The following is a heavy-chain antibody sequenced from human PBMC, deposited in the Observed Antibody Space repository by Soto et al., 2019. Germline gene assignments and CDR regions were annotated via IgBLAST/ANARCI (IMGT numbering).Heavy chain of an antibody. CDR3: ARVYGGRVAAFDI. CDR2: IIPIFGTA. Sequence: ASVKVSCKASGGTFSSYAISWVRQAPGQGLEWMGGIIPIFGTANYAQKFQGRVTITADESTSTAYMELSSLRSEDTAVYYCARVYGGRVAAFDIGGKGKTVTFPS. CDR1: GGTFSSYA. V-gene: IGHV1-69*13. J-gene: IGHJ3*02. D-gene: IGHD2-15*01.